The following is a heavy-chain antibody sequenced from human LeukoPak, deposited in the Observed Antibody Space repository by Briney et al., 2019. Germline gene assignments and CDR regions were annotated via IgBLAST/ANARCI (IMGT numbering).Heavy chain of an antibody. J-gene: IGHJ4*02. D-gene: IGHD3-22*01. CDR3: AKPGYYDSSGYYREDFAFDY. CDR1: GFTFSSYA. V-gene: IGHV3-23*01. CDR2: ISGSGGST. Sequence: GASLRLSCAASGFTFSSYAMSWVRQAPGKGLEWVSAISGSGGSTYYADSVKGRFTISRDNSKNTLYLQMNSLRAEDTAVYYCAKPGYYDSSGYYREDFAFDYWGQGTLVTVSS.